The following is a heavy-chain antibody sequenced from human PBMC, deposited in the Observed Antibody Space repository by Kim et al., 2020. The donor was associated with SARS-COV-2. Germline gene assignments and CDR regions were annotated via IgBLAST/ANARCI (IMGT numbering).Heavy chain of an antibody. CDR3: AKDILGIAATGTTFDY. J-gene: IGHJ4*02. Sequence: SVKGRFTISRDNAKNSLYLQMNSLRAEDTAFYYCAKDILGIAATGTTFDYWRQGTLVTVSS. V-gene: IGHV3-9*01. D-gene: IGHD6-13*01.